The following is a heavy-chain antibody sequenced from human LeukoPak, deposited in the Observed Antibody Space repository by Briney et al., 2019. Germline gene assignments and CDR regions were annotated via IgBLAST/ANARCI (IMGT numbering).Heavy chain of an antibody. CDR2: ISYDGSNK. D-gene: IGHD6-13*01. V-gene: IGHV3-30*03. CDR1: GFTFTSYV. CDR3: ARPRGAAAGTFGFDP. J-gene: IGHJ5*02. Sequence: GGSLRLSCAASGFTFTSYVMHWVRQAPGKGLQWVALISYDGSNKYYADSVKGRFIISRDNSKNTLYLQMNSLRAEDTAVYYCARPRGAAAGTFGFDPWGQGTLVTVSS.